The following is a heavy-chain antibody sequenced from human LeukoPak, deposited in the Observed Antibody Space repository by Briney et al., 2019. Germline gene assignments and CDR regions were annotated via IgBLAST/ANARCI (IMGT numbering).Heavy chain of an antibody. J-gene: IGHJ4*02. D-gene: IGHD3-22*01. Sequence: PGGSLRLSCAASGFTFSSYGMHWVRQAPGKGLEWVAFIRYDGSNKYYADSVKGRFTISRDNSKNTLYLQMNSLRAEDTAVYYCAKAPVYDGARSFDYWGQGTLVTVSS. CDR3: AKAPVYDGARSFDY. V-gene: IGHV3-30*02. CDR1: GFTFSSYG. CDR2: IRYDGSNK.